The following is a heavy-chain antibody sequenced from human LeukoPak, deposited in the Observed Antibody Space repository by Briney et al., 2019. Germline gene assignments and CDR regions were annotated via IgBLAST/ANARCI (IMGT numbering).Heavy chain of an antibody. CDR1: GYSISSGYY. V-gene: IGHV4-38-2*01. J-gene: IGHJ4*02. CDR2: IYHSGST. D-gene: IGHD3-10*01. CDR3: ARTSSMVRGVIGGFLRY. Sequence: PSETLSLTCAVSGYSISSGYYWGWIRQPPGKGLEWIGSIYHSGSTYYNPSLKSRVTISVDTSKNQFSLKLSPVSAADTAAYYCARTSSMVRGVIGGFLRYWGQGTLVTVSS.